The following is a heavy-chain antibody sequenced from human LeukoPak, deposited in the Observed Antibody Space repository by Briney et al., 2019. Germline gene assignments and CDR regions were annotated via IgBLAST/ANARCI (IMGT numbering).Heavy chain of an antibody. D-gene: IGHD5-24*01. CDR2: ISWNSDSI. CDR3: AKVEMAVISNPNAFDI. J-gene: IGHJ3*02. Sequence: GGSLRLSCAASGFTFYDYAMHWVRHAPGKGLEWVSGISWNSDSIDYADSVKGRFTISRDNAKNSLYLQMNSLRAEDTALYYCAKVEMAVISNPNAFDIWGQGTMVTVSS. V-gene: IGHV3-9*01. CDR1: GFTFYDYA.